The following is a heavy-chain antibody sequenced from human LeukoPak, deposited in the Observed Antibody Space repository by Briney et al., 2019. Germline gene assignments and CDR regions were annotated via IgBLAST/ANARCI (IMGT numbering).Heavy chain of an antibody. CDR3: ARRIGPGDYDILTGYFDL. CDR2: IYPGDSDT. Sequence: GGALELSWQGSGCIFTSYWIGWVRQMPGKGLEWLGIIYPGDSDTRYSPSFQGQVTISADKSISTAYLQWSSLKASHTAIFYCARRIGPGDYDILTGYFDLWGRGTLVTVSS. D-gene: IGHD3-9*01. V-gene: IGHV5-51*01. J-gene: IGHJ2*01. CDR1: GCIFTSYW.